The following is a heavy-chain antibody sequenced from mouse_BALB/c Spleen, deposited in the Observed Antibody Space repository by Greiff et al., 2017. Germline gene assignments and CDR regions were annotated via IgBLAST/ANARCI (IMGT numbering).Heavy chain of an antibody. Sequence: DVKLVESGGGLVKLGGSLKLSCAASGFTFSSYYMSWVRQTPEKRLELVAAINSNGGSTYYPDTVKGRFTISRDNAKNTLYLQMSSLKSEDTALYYCARLYYDYDGFDYWGQGTTLTVSS. V-gene: IGHV5-6-2*01. J-gene: IGHJ2*01. D-gene: IGHD2-4*01. CDR2: INSNGGST. CDR3: ARLYYDYDGFDY. CDR1: GFTFSSYY.